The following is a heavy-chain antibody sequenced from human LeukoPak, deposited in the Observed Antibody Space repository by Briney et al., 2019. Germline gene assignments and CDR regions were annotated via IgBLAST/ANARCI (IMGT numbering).Heavy chain of an antibody. Sequence: PSETLSLTCAVFGGSFSGYYWSWIRQPPGKGLEWIGYIYYSGSTNYNPSLKSRVTISVDTSKNQFSLKLSSVTAADTAVYYCARVLPRFHFDYWGQGTLVTVSS. CDR1: GGSFSGYY. V-gene: IGHV4-59*01. J-gene: IGHJ4*02. CDR3: ARVLPRFHFDY. CDR2: IYYSGST. D-gene: IGHD2/OR15-2a*01.